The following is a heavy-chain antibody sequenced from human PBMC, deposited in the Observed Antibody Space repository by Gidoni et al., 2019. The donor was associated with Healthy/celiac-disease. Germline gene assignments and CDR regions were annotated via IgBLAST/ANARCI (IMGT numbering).Heavy chain of an antibody. D-gene: IGHD3-10*01. CDR1: GYTFTSYA. J-gene: IGHJ4*02. CDR2: SNAGNGNT. Sequence: QVQLVQSGAEVKKPGASVKVSCKATGYTFTSYAMHWVRQAPGQRLEWMGWSNAGNGNTKYSQKFQGRVTITRDTSASTAYMELSSLRSEDTAVYYCARYKEWFGGNYFDYWGQGTLFTVSS. V-gene: IGHV1-3*01. CDR3: ARYKEWFGGNYFDY.